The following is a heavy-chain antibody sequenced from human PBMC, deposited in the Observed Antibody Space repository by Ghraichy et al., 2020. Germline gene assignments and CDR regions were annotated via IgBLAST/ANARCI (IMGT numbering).Heavy chain of an antibody. J-gene: IGHJ6*03. V-gene: IGHV3-7*03. CDR3: ASRYCTGLADFQLTYHCMDV. D-gene: IGHD2-8*02. Sequence: GGSLRLSCAASGLAFNKYWLTWVRQAPGKGLEWVANINYDGGEEYYVDSVKGRFTISRDNAKNSLYLDMHSLRAEDTAVYYCASRYCTGLADFQLTYHCMDVWGTGTTVNVSS. CDR1: GLAFNKYW. CDR2: INYDGGEE.